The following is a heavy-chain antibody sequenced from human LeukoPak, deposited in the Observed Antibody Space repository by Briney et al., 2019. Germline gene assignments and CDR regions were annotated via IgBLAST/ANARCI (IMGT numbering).Heavy chain of an antibody. V-gene: IGHV3-7*01. CDR3: ARPVNRLFLF. J-gene: IGHJ4*02. CDR1: GFSLSGDW. D-gene: IGHD2-21*01. CDR2: IKEDGGET. Sequence: GGSLRLSCVGSGFSLSGDWMTWVRQAPGTGLEWVANIKEDGGETYYVDSVKGRFTISRDNARNSLYLQMNNLRAEDTAVYFCARPVNRLFLFWGQGTLVTVSS.